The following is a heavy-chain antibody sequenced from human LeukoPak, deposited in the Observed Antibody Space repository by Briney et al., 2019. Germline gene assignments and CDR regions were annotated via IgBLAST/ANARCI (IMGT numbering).Heavy chain of an antibody. V-gene: IGHV4-34*01. J-gene: IGHJ4*02. Sequence: SETLSLTCAVYGESLRGYYWTWIRQTPGKGLEWIGEIDHIGRTTYNPSLKSRVTISVDTSKNQFSLRLTSVTASDTAVYYCARPVRCSATTCTGPFDYWGQGTLVTVSS. CDR1: GESLRGYY. D-gene: IGHD6-19*01. CDR3: ARPVRCSATTCTGPFDY. CDR2: IDHIGRT.